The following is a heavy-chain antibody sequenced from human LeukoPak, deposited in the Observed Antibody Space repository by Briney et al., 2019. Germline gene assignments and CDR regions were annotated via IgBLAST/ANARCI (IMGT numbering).Heavy chain of an antibody. CDR1: GFSFSSYW. V-gene: IGHV3-74*01. CDR2: LNSDGTRI. J-gene: IGHJ5*01. CDR3: ARKWWENWFDS. D-gene: IGHD2-15*01. Sequence: GGSLRLSCTASGFSFSSYWMLWVRQVPGKGLVWVSCLNSDGTRISYADSVKGRFTISRDNSNNTLYLQMNSLRAEDTAVYYCARKWWENWFDSWGQGTLVTVSS.